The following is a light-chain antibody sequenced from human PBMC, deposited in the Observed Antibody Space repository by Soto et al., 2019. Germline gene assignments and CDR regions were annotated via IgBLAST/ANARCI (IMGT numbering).Light chain of an antibody. CDR2: STN. V-gene: IGLV8-61*01. CDR1: SGSVSTSYY. J-gene: IGLJ3*02. Sequence: QTVVTQEPSFSVSPGLTVTLTCGLSSGSVSTSYYPSWYQQTPGQAPRTLIYSTNTRSSGVHDPFSGSILGNRAALTITGAQTDDESDYYCALYIGSGIWVFGGGTKVTVL. CDR3: ALYIGSGIWV.